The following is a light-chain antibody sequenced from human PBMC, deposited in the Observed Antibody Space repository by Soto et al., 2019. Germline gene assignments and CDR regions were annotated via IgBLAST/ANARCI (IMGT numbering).Light chain of an antibody. CDR1: QSISDT. CDR2: GAS. V-gene: IGKV3-15*01. CDR3: QQYGSSLTWT. Sequence: EIVMTQSPATLSVSPGGRATLSCRASQSISDTLAWYQQKPGQAPRLLIYGASTRATGIPARFSGSGSGTDFTLTISRLEPEDFAVYYCQQYGSSLTWTFGQGTKVDIK. J-gene: IGKJ1*01.